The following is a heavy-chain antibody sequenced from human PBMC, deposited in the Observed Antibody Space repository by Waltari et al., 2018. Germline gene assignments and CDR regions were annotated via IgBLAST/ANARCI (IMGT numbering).Heavy chain of an antibody. D-gene: IGHD3-16*01. CDR1: GGHIISNRHY. CDR2: ISYTGTT. Sequence: QLHLQEAGPGLVKPSETLSLTCSVSGGHIISNRHYWAWIRQPPGKGLEWTATISYTGTTYYNPSLRSRVTISVDMAKNQFSLKLTSVTPADTAVYYCATYVGASIGTAAFDVWGQGTMVTVSS. J-gene: IGHJ3*01. CDR3: ATYVGASIGTAAFDV. V-gene: IGHV4-39*01.